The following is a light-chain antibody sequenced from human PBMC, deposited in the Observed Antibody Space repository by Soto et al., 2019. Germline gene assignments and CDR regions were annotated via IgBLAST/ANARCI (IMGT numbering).Light chain of an antibody. CDR2: GAS. V-gene: IGKV3-20*01. CDR1: QSVSSSY. CDR3: QRYNNWPT. Sequence: EIVLTQSPGTLSLSPGERATLSCRASQSVSSSYLAWYQQKPGQAPRLLIYGASSRTTGIPDRFSGSGSGTDFTLTISSLQSEDFALYYCQRYNNWPTFGQGTKVDIK. J-gene: IGKJ1*01.